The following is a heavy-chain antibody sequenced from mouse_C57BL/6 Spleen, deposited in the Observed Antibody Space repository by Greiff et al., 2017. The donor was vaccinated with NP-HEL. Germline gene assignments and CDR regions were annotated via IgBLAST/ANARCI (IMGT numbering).Heavy chain of an antibody. CDR3: ARLQLTGFDY. Sequence: QVQLQQSGPELVKPGASVKISCKASGYAFSSSWMNWVKQRPGKGLEWIGRIYPGDGDTNYNGKFKGKATLTADKSSSTAYMQLSSLTSEDSAVYCCARLQLTGFDYWGQGTTLTVSS. CDR1: GYAFSSSW. D-gene: IGHD3-2*02. V-gene: IGHV1-82*01. J-gene: IGHJ2*01. CDR2: IYPGDGDT.